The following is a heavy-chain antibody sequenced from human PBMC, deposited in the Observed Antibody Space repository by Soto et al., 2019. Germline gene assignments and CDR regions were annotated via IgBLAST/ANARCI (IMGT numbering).Heavy chain of an antibody. J-gene: IGHJ4*02. CDR1: GFTFSSYG. Sequence: PGGSLRLSCAASGFTFSSYGMHWVRQAPGKGLEWVAVISYDGSNKYYADSVKGRFTISRDNSKNTLYLQMNSLRAEDTAVYYCAKGPRFLEWLLYSGSDYWGQGTLVTVSS. V-gene: IGHV3-30*18. CDR2: ISYDGSNK. CDR3: AKGPRFLEWLLYSGSDY. D-gene: IGHD3-3*01.